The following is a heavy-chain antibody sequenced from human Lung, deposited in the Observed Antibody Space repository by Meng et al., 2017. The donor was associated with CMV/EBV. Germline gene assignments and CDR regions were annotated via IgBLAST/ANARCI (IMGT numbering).Heavy chain of an antibody. CDR3: ASRGYSSSWRGAFDI. J-gene: IGHJ3*02. CDR1: GYTFTSYY. CDR2: INPSGGST. V-gene: IGHV1-46*01. Sequence: ASVKVSCKASGYTFTSYYMHWVRQAPGQGLEWMGIINPSGGSTSYAQKFQGRVTMTRDTSTSTVYMELSSLRSEDTAVYYCASRGYSSSWRGAFDIWGQGTMVTVPS. D-gene: IGHD6-13*01.